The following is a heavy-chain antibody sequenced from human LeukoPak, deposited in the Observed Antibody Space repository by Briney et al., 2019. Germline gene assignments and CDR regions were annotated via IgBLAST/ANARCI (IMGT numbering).Heavy chain of an antibody. D-gene: IGHD6-6*01. V-gene: IGHV4-59*01. CDR2: IYYSGST. CDR3: ARFIASSSWGFGFDP. J-gene: IGHJ5*02. CDR1: GGSISSYY. Sequence: SETLSLTCTVSGGSISSYYWSWIRQPPGKGLEWIGYIYYSGSTNYSPSLKSRVTISVDTSKNQFSLKLSSVTAADTAVYYCARFIASSSWGFGFDPWGQGTLVTVSS.